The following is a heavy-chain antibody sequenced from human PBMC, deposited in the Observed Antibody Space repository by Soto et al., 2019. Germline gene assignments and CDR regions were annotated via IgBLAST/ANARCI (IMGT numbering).Heavy chain of an antibody. CDR1: GGSISSYY. Sequence: SGTLSLTCTVSGGSISSYYWSWIRQPPGKGLEWIGYIYYSGSTNYNPSLKSRVTISVDTSKNQFSLKLSSVTAADTAVYYCARDDGRYSSGWYSVWGQGTTVTVSS. D-gene: IGHD6-19*01. CDR2: IYYSGST. J-gene: IGHJ6*02. CDR3: ARDDGRYSSGWYSV. V-gene: IGHV4-59*01.